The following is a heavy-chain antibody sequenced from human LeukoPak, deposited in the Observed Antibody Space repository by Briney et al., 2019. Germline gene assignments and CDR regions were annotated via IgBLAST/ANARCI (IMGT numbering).Heavy chain of an antibody. CDR2: INPNSGGT. Sequence: EASVKVPCKASGDTFSGQYIQWVRQAPGQGLEWMGWINPNSGGTNYAQKFQGRVTMTSDTSISTAFMELSGLISDDTAIYFCAKTYGTTYSALNVWGQGTMVTVS. CDR3: AKTYGTTYSALNV. CDR1: GDTFSGQY. J-gene: IGHJ3*01. D-gene: IGHD2/OR15-2a*01. V-gene: IGHV1-2*02.